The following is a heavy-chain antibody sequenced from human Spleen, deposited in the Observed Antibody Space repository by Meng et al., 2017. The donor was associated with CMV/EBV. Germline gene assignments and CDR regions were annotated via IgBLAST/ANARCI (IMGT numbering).Heavy chain of an antibody. V-gene: IGHV1-18*01. CDR1: GYTFTTYG. Sequence: ASVKVSCKASGYTFTTYGISWVRQAPGQGLEWMGWISAYNGNTNYAQKLQGRVAMTTDTSTNTAYMELRSLRSDDTAVYYCAVGGIAAAGATDYYYVMDVWAQGTTVTVSS. CDR2: ISAYNGNT. CDR3: AVGGIAAAGATDYYYVMDV. D-gene: IGHD6-13*01. J-gene: IGHJ6*02.